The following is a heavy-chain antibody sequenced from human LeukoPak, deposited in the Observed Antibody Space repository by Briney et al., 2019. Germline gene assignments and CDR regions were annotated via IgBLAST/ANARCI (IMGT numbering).Heavy chain of an antibody. CDR2: ISYDGSRQ. Sequence: PGGSLRLSCVASGFSFGAYALHWVRQSPGKGLEWVALISYDGSRQWYADSVRGRFTVSRDNLVNTLFLQMNSLTTEDTAVYYCARGPPDGWEVYCDHWGQGTLVTVAS. CDR3: ARGPPDGWEVYCDH. V-gene: IGHV3-30-3*01. CDR1: GFSFGAYA. D-gene: IGHD1-26*01. J-gene: IGHJ4*02.